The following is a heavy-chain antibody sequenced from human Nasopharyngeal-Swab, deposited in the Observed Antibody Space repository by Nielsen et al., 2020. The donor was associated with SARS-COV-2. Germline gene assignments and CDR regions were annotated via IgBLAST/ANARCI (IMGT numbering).Heavy chain of an antibody. CDR3: ARDPHGVRGAMQDAFDL. CDR1: GFTFNNYW. D-gene: IGHD3-16*01. Sequence: GESLKISCAVSGFTFNNYWMHRVRQAPGKGLVWVSRINGEESRTSYADSVKGRFTISRDNAKNTLYLQMNSLRADDAAMYYCARDPHGVRGAMQDAFDLWGQGTMVTVSS. V-gene: IGHV3-74*01. CDR2: INGEESRT. J-gene: IGHJ3*01.